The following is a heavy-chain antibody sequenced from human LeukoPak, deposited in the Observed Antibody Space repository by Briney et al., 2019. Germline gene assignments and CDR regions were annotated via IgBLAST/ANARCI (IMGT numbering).Heavy chain of an antibody. D-gene: IGHD4-17*01. Sequence: AVNVSFKGSVYTFTRYYMRWLRQAPGQALEGMGCINANSGGTNYAQKFQGRVTMTRDTYISTAYMELSRLRSDDTAVYYCERSNNYGDYSMGFWGQGTLVTVSS. CDR1: VYTFTRYY. CDR2: INANSGGT. V-gene: IGHV1-2*02. CDR3: ERSNNYGDYSMGF. J-gene: IGHJ4*02.